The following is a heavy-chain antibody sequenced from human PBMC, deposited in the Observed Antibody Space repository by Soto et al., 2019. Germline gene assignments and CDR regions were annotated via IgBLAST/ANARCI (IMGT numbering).Heavy chain of an antibody. CDR1: GGTFSSYA. CDR3: ARDSGYFDWSPFDY. V-gene: IGHV1-69*01. CDR2: IIPIFGTA. D-gene: IGHD3-9*01. Sequence: VKVSCKASGGTFSSYAISWVRQAPGQGLEWMGGIIPIFGTANYAQKFQGRVTITADESTSTAYMELSSLRSEDTAVYYCARDSGYFDWSPFDYGGQGTLVTVSS. J-gene: IGHJ4*02.